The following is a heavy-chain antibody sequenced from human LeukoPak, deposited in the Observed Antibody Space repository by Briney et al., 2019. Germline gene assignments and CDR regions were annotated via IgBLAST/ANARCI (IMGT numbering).Heavy chain of an antibody. V-gene: IGHV3-21*01. CDR2: IVSDSSYK. D-gene: IGHD3-10*01. Sequence: GGSLRLSCAASGFTFSGFSMTWVRQAPGRGREWVSSIVSDSSYKYYADSLKGRFTISRDNAKNSVYLQMNSLRAEDTAVYYCARGNTMVRGVTKVAGDYWGQGTLVTVSS. CDR3: ARGNTMVRGVTKVAGDY. J-gene: IGHJ4*02. CDR1: GFTFSGFS.